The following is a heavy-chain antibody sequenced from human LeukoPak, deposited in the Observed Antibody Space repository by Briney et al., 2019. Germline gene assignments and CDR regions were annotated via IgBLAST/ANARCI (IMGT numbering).Heavy chain of an antibody. Sequence: PSETLSLTCTVSGDSINCYYWNWIRQPAAKGLEWIGRNFTSGSTNLNPSLKSRVTMSVDLSSNQFSLNVTSVTAADTAVYFCARAIRPIFGVVTSNAGLDSWGQGTLVTVSS. CDR1: GDSINCYY. V-gene: IGHV4-4*07. CDR2: NFTSGST. CDR3: ARAIRPIFGVVTSNAGLDS. D-gene: IGHD3-3*01. J-gene: IGHJ5*01.